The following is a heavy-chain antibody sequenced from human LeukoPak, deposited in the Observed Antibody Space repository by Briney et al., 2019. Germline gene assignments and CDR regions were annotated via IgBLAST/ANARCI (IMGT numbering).Heavy chain of an antibody. CDR3: ARLPDAFDT. D-gene: IGHD5-18*01. J-gene: IGHJ3*02. V-gene: IGHV4-31*03. CDR1: GGFISSGGYY. Sequence: SETVSLTCTVSGGFISSGGYYWSWIRQHPGKGLEWIGYIYYSGSTYYHPSPKSRVTISVDTSKNQFSLKLSSVTAADTAVYYCARLPDAFDTWGQGTMVTVSS. CDR2: IYYSGST.